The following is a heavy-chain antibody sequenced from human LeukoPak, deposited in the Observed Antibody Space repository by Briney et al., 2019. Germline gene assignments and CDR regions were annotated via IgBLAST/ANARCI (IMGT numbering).Heavy chain of an antibody. J-gene: IGHJ4*02. Sequence: ASVKVSCKASGYTFTMYYIHWVRQAPGQGLEWMGMINPSDGATTYAQRFQGRVTMTRDMSTTTVYMDLRSLRSEDTAVYYCARTVRIVVVPAAQYYFDYWGQGTLVTVSS. CDR2: INPSDGAT. CDR1: GYTFTMYY. V-gene: IGHV1-46*01. D-gene: IGHD2-2*01. CDR3: ARTVRIVVVPAAQYYFDY.